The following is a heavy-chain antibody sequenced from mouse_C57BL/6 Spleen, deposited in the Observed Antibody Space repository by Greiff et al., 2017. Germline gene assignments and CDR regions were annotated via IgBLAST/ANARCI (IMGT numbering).Heavy chain of an antibody. J-gene: IGHJ3*01. CDR3: GRTYYSNYAFAY. CDR1: GYTFTSYW. D-gene: IGHD2-5*01. Sequence: QVQLQQPGAELVRPGSSVKLSCKASGYTFTSYWMDWVKQRPGQGLEWIGNIYPSDSETHYNQEFKDKATLTVDKSSSTAYMQLSSLTSEDSAVYYCGRTYYSNYAFAYWGQGTLVTVSA. CDR2: IYPSDSET. V-gene: IGHV1-61*01.